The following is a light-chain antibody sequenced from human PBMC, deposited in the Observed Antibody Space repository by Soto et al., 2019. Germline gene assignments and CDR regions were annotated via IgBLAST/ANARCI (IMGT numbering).Light chain of an antibody. Sequence: QSVLTQPASVSGSPGQSITMSCTGTSRDVGGYDYVSWYQQHPGKAPRLMIYDVTHRASGVSDRFSGSKSGNTASPTISGPQTEDQADYYCASYSSSTTPFVFGTGTKLTVL. J-gene: IGLJ1*01. CDR1: SRDVGGYDY. V-gene: IGLV2-14*03. CDR2: DVT. CDR3: ASYSSSTTPFV.